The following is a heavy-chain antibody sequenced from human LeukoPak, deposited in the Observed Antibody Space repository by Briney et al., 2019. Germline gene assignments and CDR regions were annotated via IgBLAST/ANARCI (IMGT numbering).Heavy chain of an antibody. D-gene: IGHD2-15*01. CDR1: GYTLPELS. CDR3: ATPSYCSGGSCYSDAFDI. J-gene: IGHJ3*02. Sequence: ASVKVSCKVSGYTLPELSMHWVRQAPGKGLEWMGGFDPEDGETIYAQKFQGRVTMTEDTSTDTAYMELSSLRSEDTAVYYCATPSYCSGGSCYSDAFDIWGQGTMVTVSS. CDR2: FDPEDGET. V-gene: IGHV1-24*01.